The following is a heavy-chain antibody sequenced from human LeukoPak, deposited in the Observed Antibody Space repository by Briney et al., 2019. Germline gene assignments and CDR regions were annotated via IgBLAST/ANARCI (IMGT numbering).Heavy chain of an antibody. CDR1: GFTFSSYA. Sequence: GGSLRLSCAASGFTFSSYAMSWVRQAPGKGLEWVSSNGGSGRRTDYADSVKGRFTISRDNSKNTLYPQMNSLRAEDTAVYYCARNYYDSSAYYYFDYWGQGTLVTVSS. J-gene: IGHJ4*02. CDR3: ARNYYDSSAYYYFDY. V-gene: IGHV3-23*01. CDR2: NGGSGRRT. D-gene: IGHD3-22*01.